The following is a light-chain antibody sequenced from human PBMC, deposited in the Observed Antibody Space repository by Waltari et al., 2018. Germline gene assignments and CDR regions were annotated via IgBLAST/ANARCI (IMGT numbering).Light chain of an antibody. CDR1: QSISRS. CDR2: AAS. CDR3: QQSYTTPMYT. Sequence: DIQMTQSPSSPAASVGDRVTITCRASQSISRSLNWYQQKPGKAPNLLIYAASTLQSGVPSRFSGSGSGTDFALTITSLQPEDSAVYYCQQSYTTPMYTFGQGTKLEI. J-gene: IGKJ2*01. V-gene: IGKV1-39*01.